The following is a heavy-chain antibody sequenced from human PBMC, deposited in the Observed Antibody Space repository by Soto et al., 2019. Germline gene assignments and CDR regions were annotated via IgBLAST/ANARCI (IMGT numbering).Heavy chain of an antibody. D-gene: IGHD3-16*02. CDR3: ARKAMITFGGVIVIPASRHGMDV. CDR2: INPSGGST. V-gene: IGHV1-46*01. J-gene: IGHJ6*02. Sequence: ASVKVSCKASGYTFTSYYMHWVRQAPGQGLEWMGIINPSGGSTSYAQKFQGRVTMTRDTSTSTVYMELSSLRSEDTAVYYCARKAMITFGGVIVIPASRHGMDVWG. CDR1: GYTFTSYY.